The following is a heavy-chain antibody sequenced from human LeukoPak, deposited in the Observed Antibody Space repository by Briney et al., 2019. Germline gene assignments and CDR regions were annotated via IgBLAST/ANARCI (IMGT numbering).Heavy chain of an antibody. V-gene: IGHV4-59*08. J-gene: IGHJ4*02. Sequence: SETLSLTCTVSGGSISSYYWSWIRQPPGKGMEWIGYIYYSGSTNYNPPLKSRVTISVDTSKNQFSLKLSSVTAADTAVYYCASGVRGDLDYWGQGTLVTVSS. CDR2: IYYSGST. CDR1: GGSISSYY. CDR3: ASGVRGDLDY. D-gene: IGHD3-10*02.